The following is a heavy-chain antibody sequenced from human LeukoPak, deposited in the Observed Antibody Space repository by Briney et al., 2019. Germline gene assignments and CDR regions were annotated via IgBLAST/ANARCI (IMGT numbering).Heavy chain of an antibody. CDR2: INSDGSAT. Sequence: GGSLRLSCAASGFTFSSYWMHWVRQAPGKGLVWVSRINSDGSATNYADSVKGRFTISRDNAKSTVYLQMNSLRPEDTAMFYCARGGLDHAFDLWGQGTMVSVSS. CDR1: GFTFSSYW. J-gene: IGHJ3*01. CDR3: ARGGLDHAFDL. V-gene: IGHV3-74*01. D-gene: IGHD3/OR15-3a*01.